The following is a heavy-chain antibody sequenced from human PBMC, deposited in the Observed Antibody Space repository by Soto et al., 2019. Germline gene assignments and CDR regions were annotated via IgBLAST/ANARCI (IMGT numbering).Heavy chain of an antibody. J-gene: IGHJ6*02. D-gene: IGHD5-18*01. CDR2: INPNSGGT. CDR3: ARDLPQLWPYHYYYGMDV. V-gene: IGHV1-2*02. CDR1: GYTFTGYY. Sequence: ASVKVSCKASGYTFTGYYMHWVRQAPGQGLEWMGWINPNSGGTNYAQKFQGRVTMTRDTSISTAYMELSRLRSDDTAVYYCARDLPQLWPYHYYYGMDVWGQGTTVTVS.